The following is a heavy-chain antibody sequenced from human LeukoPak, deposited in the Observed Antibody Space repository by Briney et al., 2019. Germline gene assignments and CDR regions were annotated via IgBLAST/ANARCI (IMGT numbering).Heavy chain of an antibody. Sequence: GESLKIPCKASGYNFTTYWIGWVRQMPGKGLEYMGIIYPRDSQIRYSPSFQGQVTISADKSISTAYLQWTSLKASDTAIYYCARHTKRPQAGWFDPWGQGTLVTVSS. CDR2: IYPRDSQI. J-gene: IGHJ5*02. CDR1: GYNFTTYW. D-gene: IGHD6-25*01. CDR3: ARHTKRPQAGWFDP. V-gene: IGHV5-51*01.